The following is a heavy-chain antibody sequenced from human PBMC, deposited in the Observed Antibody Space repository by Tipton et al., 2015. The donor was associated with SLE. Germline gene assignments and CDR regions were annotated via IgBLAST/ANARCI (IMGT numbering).Heavy chain of an antibody. Sequence: SLRLSCAASGFIVSSNYMSWVRQAPGKGLEWVSYISSSGSTIFYADSVKGRFTISRDNAKNSLFLQMNGLRDEDTAVYYCASGILYDFWSGYYNDAFDIWGQGTMVTVSS. D-gene: IGHD3-3*01. V-gene: IGHV3-11*04. J-gene: IGHJ3*02. CDR3: ASGILYDFWSGYYNDAFDI. CDR1: GFIVSSNY. CDR2: ISSSGSTI.